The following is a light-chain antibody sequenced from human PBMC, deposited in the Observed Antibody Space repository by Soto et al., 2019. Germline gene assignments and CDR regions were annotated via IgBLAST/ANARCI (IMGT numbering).Light chain of an antibody. V-gene: IGKV1-39*01. CDR3: QQSYSTPFT. Sequence: DIQLTQSPSSLSASVGDRVTITCRASQTISSSLNWYQQKPGKAPNLLIYAASSLQSGVPSRFSGSGSETDFTLTISSLQPEDFVTYYCQQSYSTPFTFGPGTRVDI. J-gene: IGKJ3*01. CDR1: QTISSS. CDR2: AAS.